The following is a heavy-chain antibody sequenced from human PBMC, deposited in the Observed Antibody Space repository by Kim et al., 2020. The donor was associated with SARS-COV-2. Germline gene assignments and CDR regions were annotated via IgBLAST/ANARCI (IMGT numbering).Heavy chain of an antibody. V-gene: IGHV1-69*13. D-gene: IGHD3-10*01. Sequence: SVKVSCKASGGTFSSYAISWVRQAPGQGLEWMGGIIPIFGTANYAQKFQGRVTITADESTSTAYMELSSLRSEDTAVYYCATAVDWYGAVDYWGQGTLVTVSS. CDR3: ATAVDWYGAVDY. J-gene: IGHJ4*02. CDR2: IIPIFGTA. CDR1: GGTFSSYA.